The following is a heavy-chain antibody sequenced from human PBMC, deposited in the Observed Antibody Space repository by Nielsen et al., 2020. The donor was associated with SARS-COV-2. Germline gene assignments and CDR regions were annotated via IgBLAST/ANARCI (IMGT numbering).Heavy chain of an antibody. CDR1: GGSISSSSYY. CDR3: ARAYAGMDTVVRYYYYGMDV. D-gene: IGHD2-2*03. Sequence: SETLSLTCTVSGGSISSSSYYWSWIRQPPGKGLEWIGEIHHRGSTNYDPSLKSRVTTSVDTSKNQFSLKLSSVTAADTAVYYCARAYAGMDTVVRYYYYGMDVWGQGTTVTVSS. J-gene: IGHJ6*02. CDR2: IHHRGST. V-gene: IGHV4-39*07.